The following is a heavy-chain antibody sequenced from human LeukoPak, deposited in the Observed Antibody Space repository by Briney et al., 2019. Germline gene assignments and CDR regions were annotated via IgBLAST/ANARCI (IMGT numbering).Heavy chain of an antibody. J-gene: IGHJ5*02. CDR1: GGSISSYY. CDR2: IYTSGST. Sequence: SETLSLTCAVPGGSISSYYWSWIRQPAGKGLEWVGRIYTSGSTNYNPSLKSRVTMSVDTSKSQFSLNLNAVTVADTAVYYCARGARSSWYWFDPWGQGTLVTVSS. CDR3: ARGARSSWYWFDP. D-gene: IGHD6-13*01. V-gene: IGHV4-4*07.